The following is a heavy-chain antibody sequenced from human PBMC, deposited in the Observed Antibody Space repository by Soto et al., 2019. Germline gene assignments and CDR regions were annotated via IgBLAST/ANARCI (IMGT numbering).Heavy chain of an antibody. J-gene: IGHJ5*02. V-gene: IGHV1-69*06. CDR1: GGTFSSYA. CDR2: IIPIFGTA. Sequence: SVQVSCKASGGTFSSYAISWVRQAPGQGLEWMGGIIPIFGTANYAQKFQGRVTITADKSTSTAYMELSSLRSEDTAVYYCSRDVTQYYDFWSGPGPWGQGTLVTVSS. CDR3: SRDVTQYYDFWSGPGP. D-gene: IGHD3-3*01.